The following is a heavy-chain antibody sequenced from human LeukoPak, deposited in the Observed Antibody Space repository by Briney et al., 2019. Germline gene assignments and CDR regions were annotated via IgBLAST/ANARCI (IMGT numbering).Heavy chain of an antibody. CDR2: ISGSSSYI. J-gene: IGHJ5*02. CDR3: ARGDHSDSQST. Sequence: KPGGSLRLSCAASGFTFSDYGMTWVRQAPGKGLEWVSSISGSSSYIYYADSVKGRFTISRDNTKNSLYLHMNSLRAEDTAVYYCARGDHSDSQSTWGQGTLVTVSS. CDR1: GFTFSDYG. V-gene: IGHV3-21*01. D-gene: IGHD2-21*02.